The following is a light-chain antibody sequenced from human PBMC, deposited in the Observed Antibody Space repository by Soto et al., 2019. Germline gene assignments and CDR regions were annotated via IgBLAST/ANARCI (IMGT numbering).Light chain of an antibody. Sequence: QSALTQPPSASGTPGQRVTISCTGSSSNIGSNVVSWYQQLPGTAPRLLIYSNHQRPSGVPDRFSDSKSGTSASLAISGLQSEDEADYYCAAWDDSLNGFVLGTGTKVTVL. J-gene: IGLJ1*01. CDR3: AAWDDSLNGFV. CDR1: SSNIGSNV. CDR2: SNH. V-gene: IGLV1-44*01.